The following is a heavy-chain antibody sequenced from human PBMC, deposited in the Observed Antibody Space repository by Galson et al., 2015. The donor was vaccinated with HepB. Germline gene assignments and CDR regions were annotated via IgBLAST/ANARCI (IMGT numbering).Heavy chain of an antibody. Sequence: SLRLSCAASGFTFSSYGMHWVRQAPGKGLEWVAVIWYDGSNKYYADSVKGRFTISRDNSKNTLYLQMNSLRAEDTAVYYCARDVTMVRGVHPVRWFDPWGQGTLVTVSS. CDR3: ARDVTMVRGVHPVRWFDP. V-gene: IGHV3-33*08. CDR1: GFTFSSYG. J-gene: IGHJ5*02. D-gene: IGHD3-10*01. CDR2: IWYDGSNK.